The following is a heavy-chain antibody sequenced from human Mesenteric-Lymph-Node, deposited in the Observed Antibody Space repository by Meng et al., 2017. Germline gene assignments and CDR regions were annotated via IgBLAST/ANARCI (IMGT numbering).Heavy chain of an antibody. CDR1: GFTFSSYW. CDR3: ASGCGGDCFNHYYYYGMDV. Sequence: GESLKISCAASGFTFSSYWMHWVRQAPGKGLVWVSRINNEGSSTSYADSVKGRFTISRDNAKNTLYLQMNSLRAEDTAVYYCASGCGGDCFNHYYYYGMDVWAQGTSATFPS. D-gene: IGHD2-21*02. CDR2: INNEGSST. J-gene: IGHJ6*02. V-gene: IGHV3-74*01.